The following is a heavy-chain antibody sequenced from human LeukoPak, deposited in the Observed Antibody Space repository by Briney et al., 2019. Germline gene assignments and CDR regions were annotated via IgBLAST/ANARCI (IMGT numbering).Heavy chain of an antibody. V-gene: IGHV4-39*02. CDR3: ARERASNNHDNWFDP. J-gene: IGHJ5*02. CDR1: GGSVSNGIYY. D-gene: IGHD1/OR15-1a*01. CDR2: VNHSGSA. Sequence: SETLSLTCTVSGGSVSNGIYYWGWIRQPPGKGLEWIGEVNHSGSAKYNPSLKSRVTISADKSKHQFFLRLSPVAAADSGVYYCARERASNNHDNWFDPWGQGTLVTVSS.